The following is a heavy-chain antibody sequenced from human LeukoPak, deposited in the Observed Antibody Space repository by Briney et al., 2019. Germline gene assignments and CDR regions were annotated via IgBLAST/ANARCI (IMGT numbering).Heavy chain of an antibody. V-gene: IGHV3-7*01. CDR3: ARHLSGVTGYTYGRGIDY. CDR1: GFTFSGYW. J-gene: IGHJ4*02. Sequence: PGGSLRLSCAASGFTFSGYWMSWVRQAPGKGLEWVANIKKDGSEKYSVDSVKGRFTISRGNAKKSLYLQMNSLRAEDMAVYYCARHLSGVTGYTYGRGIDYWGQGTLVTVSS. CDR2: IKKDGSEK. D-gene: IGHD5-18*01.